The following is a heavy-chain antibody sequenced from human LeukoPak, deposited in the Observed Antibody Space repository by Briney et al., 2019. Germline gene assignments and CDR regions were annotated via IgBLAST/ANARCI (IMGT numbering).Heavy chain of an antibody. CDR2: IYYSGST. CDR1: GGSISSSSYY. J-gene: IGHJ4*02. Sequence: PSETLSLTCTVSGGSISSSSYYWGWIRQPPGKGLEWIGSIYYSGSTYYNPSLKSRVTISVDTSKNQFSLKLSSVTAADTAVYYCARLIYYYDSSGYYLPLFDYWGQGTLVTVSS. D-gene: IGHD3-22*01. CDR3: ARLIYYYDSSGYYLPLFDY. V-gene: IGHV4-39*01.